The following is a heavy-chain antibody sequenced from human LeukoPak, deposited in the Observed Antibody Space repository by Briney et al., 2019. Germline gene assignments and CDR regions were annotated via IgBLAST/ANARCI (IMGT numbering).Heavy chain of an antibody. CDR2: ISSSGSTI. CDR3: AKRGYCRGGTCFSHDAFDI. CDR1: GFTFGSYE. D-gene: IGHD2-15*01. V-gene: IGHV3-48*03. Sequence: PGGSLRLSCAASGFTFGSYEMNWVRQAPGKGLEWVSYISSSGSTIYYADSVKGRFTISRDNAKNSLYLQMNSLRAEDTAVYYCAKRGYCRGGTCFSHDAFDIWGQGTMVTVSS. J-gene: IGHJ3*02.